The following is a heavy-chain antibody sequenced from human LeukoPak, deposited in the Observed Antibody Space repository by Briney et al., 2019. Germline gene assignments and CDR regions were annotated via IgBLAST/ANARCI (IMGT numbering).Heavy chain of an antibody. Sequence: GGSLRLSCAASGFTFSSYGMHWVRQAPGKGLEWVAVISYDGSNKYYADSVKGRFTISRDNSKNTLYLQMNSLRAEDTAVYYCAKDPALYDSSGYTDYWGQGTLVTVSS. CDR3: AKDPALYDSSGYTDY. CDR1: GFTFSSYG. D-gene: IGHD3-22*01. V-gene: IGHV3-30*18. J-gene: IGHJ4*02. CDR2: ISYDGSNK.